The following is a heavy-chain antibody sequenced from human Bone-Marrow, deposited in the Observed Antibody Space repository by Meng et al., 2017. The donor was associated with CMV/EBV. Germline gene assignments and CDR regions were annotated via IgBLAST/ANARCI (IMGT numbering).Heavy chain of an antibody. Sequence: GGSLRLSCAASGFTFSSYEMNWVRQAPGKGLEWVSYISSSGSTIYYADSVKGRFTISRDNAKNSLYLQMNSLRAEDTAVYYCAREYSSLNYYYYGMDVWGRGTTVTVSS. CDR1: GFTFSSYE. D-gene: IGHD6-6*01. CDR2: ISSSGSTI. CDR3: AREYSSLNYYYYGMDV. J-gene: IGHJ6*02. V-gene: IGHV3-48*03.